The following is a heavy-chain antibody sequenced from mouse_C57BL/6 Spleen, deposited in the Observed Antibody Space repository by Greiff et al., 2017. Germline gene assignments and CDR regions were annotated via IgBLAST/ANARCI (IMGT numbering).Heavy chain of an antibody. CDR1: GYSITSGYY. D-gene: IGHD1-1*01. CDR3: ASITTGYFDV. Sequence: EVQLVESGPGLVKPSQSLSLTCSVTGYSITSGYYWNWIRQFPGNKLEWMGYISYDGSNIYNPSLKNRISITRDPSKKRFLQKLNTGTTEDTATYYCASITTGYFDVWGTGTTVTVSS. CDR2: ISYDGSN. J-gene: IGHJ1*03. V-gene: IGHV3-6*01.